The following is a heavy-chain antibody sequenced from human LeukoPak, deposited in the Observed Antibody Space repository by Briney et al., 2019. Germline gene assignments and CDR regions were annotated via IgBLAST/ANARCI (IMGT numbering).Heavy chain of an antibody. J-gene: IGHJ3*02. V-gene: IGHV3-49*04. CDR1: GFIFGDYV. CDR2: IRTKAYGWTT. D-gene: IGHD3-16*01. CDR3: TRDDRYYDDTGCPLAAFDI. Sequence: PGGSLRLSCTVSGFIFGDYVMSWVRQAPGKGLEWVGFIRTKAYGWTTEYAASVKGRFTISRDDSKSIAYLQMNSLKIEDTAVYYCTRDDRYYDDTGCPLAAFDIWGQGTMVTVSS.